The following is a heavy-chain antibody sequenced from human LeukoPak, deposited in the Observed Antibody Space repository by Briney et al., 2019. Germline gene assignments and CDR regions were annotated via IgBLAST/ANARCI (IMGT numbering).Heavy chain of an antibody. V-gene: IGHV3-48*03. J-gene: IGHJ4*02. CDR2: ISSSGSTI. D-gene: IGHD3-22*01. CDR3: ARGVGNYRYYFDF. Sequence: GGSLRLSCAASGFTFSSYEMNWVRQAPGKGLEWVSYISSSGSTIYYADSVKGRFTISRDNAKNSLYLQMNSLRAEDTAVYYCARGVGNYRYYFDFWGQGTLVTVSS. CDR1: GFTFSSYE.